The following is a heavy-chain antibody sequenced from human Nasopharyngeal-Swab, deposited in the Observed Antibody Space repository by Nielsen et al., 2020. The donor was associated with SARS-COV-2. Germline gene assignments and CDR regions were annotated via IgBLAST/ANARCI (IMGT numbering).Heavy chain of an antibody. V-gene: IGHV3-21*01. J-gene: IGHJ6*02. CDR1: GFTFTMYS. CDR3: ARLGTESYHYYSLDV. CDR2: ISSSSNYI. D-gene: IGHD1-1*01. Sequence: GGSLRLSCATSGFTFTMYSMYWVRQAPGKGLEWVSSISSSSNYIYYGDSVTGRFTISRDNTQKSLYLEMNSLRVEDTAVYYCARLGTESYHYYSLDVWGQGTTVTVSS.